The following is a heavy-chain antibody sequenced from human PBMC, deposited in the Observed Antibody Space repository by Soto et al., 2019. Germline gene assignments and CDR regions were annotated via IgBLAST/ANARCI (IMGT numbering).Heavy chain of an antibody. CDR1: GYPFTHYG. J-gene: IGHJ6*02. Sequence: ASVKVSCKSSGYPFTHYGITWIRQAPGQGLEWMGWISPFNGNTNYGQTLQGRVTLTTDTSTSTVFMELRSLTSDDTAVYYCARDQSFDRTHYYRLAVWGQGTTVTVSS. CDR2: ISPFNGNT. V-gene: IGHV1-18*01. CDR3: ARDQSFDRTHYYRLAV. D-gene: IGHD3-10*01.